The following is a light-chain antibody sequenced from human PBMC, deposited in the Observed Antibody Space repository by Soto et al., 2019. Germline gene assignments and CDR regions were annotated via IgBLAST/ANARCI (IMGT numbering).Light chain of an antibody. J-gene: IGKJ4*01. Sequence: DIQLTQSPSFLSASVGDRVTITCRASQDISSYLAWYQQKPGKAPKLLIYAASTLQSGVPSRFSGSGSGTEFTLTISSLQPEDFATYYCQQRNSYPLTFGGGTKVEIK. CDR2: AAS. CDR1: QDISSY. CDR3: QQRNSYPLT. V-gene: IGKV1-9*01.